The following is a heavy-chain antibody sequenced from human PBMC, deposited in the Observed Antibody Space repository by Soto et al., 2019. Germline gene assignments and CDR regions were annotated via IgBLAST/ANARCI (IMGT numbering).Heavy chain of an antibody. CDR2: IYYGGST. CDR1: GDSISTDY. V-gene: IGHV4-59*08. CDR3: AKNWNWGSLVH. Sequence: SETLSLTCTVSGDSISTDYWSWIRQSPGKGLEWIGFIYYGGSTNHNPSLKSRVTISVDTPKNQFSLKLSSVTAADTAVYYCAKNWNWGSLVHWGQGTLVTVSS. J-gene: IGHJ4*02. D-gene: IGHD7-27*01.